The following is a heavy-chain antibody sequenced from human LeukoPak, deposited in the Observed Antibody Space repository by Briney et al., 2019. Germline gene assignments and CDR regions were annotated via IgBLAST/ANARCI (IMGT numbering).Heavy chain of an antibody. CDR2: IYCDDDI. J-gene: IGHJ5*02. CDR1: GFSLSTSGVG. CDR3: AYRPALRGLHS. V-gene: IGHV2-5*05. Sequence: SGPTLVKPTQTLTLTCTFSGFSLSTSGVGVGWTRQPPGKALEWLGLIYCDDDILYGPSLRDRLTITKGSSKNQVVLKMTNMGPEDTATYYCAYRPALRGLHSWGQGTLVTVSS.